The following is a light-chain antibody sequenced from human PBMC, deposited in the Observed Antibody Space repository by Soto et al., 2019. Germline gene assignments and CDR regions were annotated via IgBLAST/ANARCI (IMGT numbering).Light chain of an antibody. V-gene: IGLV2-14*01. CDR3: SSYTSSSTPYV. CDR1: SSDVGGYNY. J-gene: IGLJ1*01. CDR2: DVS. Sequence: QSALTQPASVSGSPGQSITISCTGTSSDVGGYNYVSWYQQHQGKAPKLLIDDVSNRPSGVSNRFAGSKSGTTASLTISGIQAEDEADYYCSSYTSSSTPYVFGTGTKLTVL.